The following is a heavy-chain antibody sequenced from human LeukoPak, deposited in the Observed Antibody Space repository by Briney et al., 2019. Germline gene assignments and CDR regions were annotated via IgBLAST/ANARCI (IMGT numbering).Heavy chain of an antibody. CDR1: GDSISKSHW. Sequence: PSGTLSLTCAVSGDSISKSHWWSWVRQAPGKGLEWVAVIWYDGSNKYYADSVKGRFTLSRDNSKNTLYLQMNSLRAKDTAVYYCARDISYSGVASFDYWGQGTLVTVSS. CDR2: IWYDGSNK. J-gene: IGHJ4*02. D-gene: IGHD1-26*01. V-gene: IGHV3-33*08. CDR3: ARDISYSGVASFDY.